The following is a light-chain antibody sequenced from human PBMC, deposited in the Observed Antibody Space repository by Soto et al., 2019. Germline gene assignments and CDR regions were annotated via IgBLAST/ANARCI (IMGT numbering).Light chain of an antibody. CDR3: QQYDGSPLT. Sequence: PGERATLSCRASQSVSSNYLAWYQQKPGQAPRLLIYGASSRATGIPDRFSGSGSGTDFTLTISSLEPEDFAVYYCQQYDGSPLTFGQGTKVEI. V-gene: IGKV3-20*01. CDR2: GAS. CDR1: QSVSSNY. J-gene: IGKJ2*01.